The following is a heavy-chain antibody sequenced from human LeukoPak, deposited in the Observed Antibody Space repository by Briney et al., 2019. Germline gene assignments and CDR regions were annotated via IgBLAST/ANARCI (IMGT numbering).Heavy chain of an antibody. J-gene: IGHJ6*02. CDR3: ARYKVGVVAATLAYYYYYGMDV. V-gene: IGHV3-21*01. CDR2: ISSSSSYI. D-gene: IGHD2-15*01. Sequence: GGSLRLSCAASGFTFSSYSMNWVRQAPGKGLEWVSSISSSSSYIYYADSVKGRFTISRDNAKNSLYLQMNSLRAEDTAVYYCARYKVGVVAATLAYYYYYGMDVWGQGTTVTVSS. CDR1: GFTFSSYS.